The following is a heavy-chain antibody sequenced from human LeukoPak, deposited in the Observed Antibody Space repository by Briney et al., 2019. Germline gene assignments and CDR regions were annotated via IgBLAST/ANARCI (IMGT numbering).Heavy chain of an antibody. D-gene: IGHD3/OR15-3a*01. V-gene: IGHV3-11*04. J-gene: IGHJ4*02. CDR1: GSTFSDYY. CDR3: AKDSHDFRTGH. CDR2: MSGSGSSI. Sequence: PGGSLRPSCAGSGSTFSDYYMSWARQAPGKGLEWVSSMSGSGSSIYYADSVEGRCTISRDNAKNSLYLQMNSLRAQDTAVYYCAKDSHDFRTGHWGQGTLVTVSS.